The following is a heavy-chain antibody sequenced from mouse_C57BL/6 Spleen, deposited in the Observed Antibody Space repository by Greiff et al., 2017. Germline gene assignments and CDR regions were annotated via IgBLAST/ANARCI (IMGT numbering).Heavy chain of an antibody. CDR1: GYAFSSYW. Sequence: QVQLKQSGAELVKPGASVKISCKASGYAFSSYWMNWVKQRPGKGLEWIGQIYPGDGDTNYNGKFKGKATLTADTSSSTAYMQLSSLTSEDSAVYFCARGDSFAYWGQGTLVTVSA. V-gene: IGHV1-80*01. CDR3: ARGDSFAY. D-gene: IGHD3-2*01. CDR2: IYPGDGDT. J-gene: IGHJ3*01.